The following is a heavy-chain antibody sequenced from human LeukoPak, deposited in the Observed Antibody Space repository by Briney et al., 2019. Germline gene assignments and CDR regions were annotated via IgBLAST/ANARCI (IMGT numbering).Heavy chain of an antibody. D-gene: IGHD2-2*01. CDR1: GYTFTGYY. CDR2: IHHNSGGT. J-gene: IGHJ4*02. CDR3: ASDLVPAAF. Sequence: ASVKLSCKASGYTFTGYYMHWVRQAPGKGLEWMGWIHHNSGGTNYAQKFQGGVTMTRDTSISTAYMKLSRLRSDDTAVYYCASDLVPAAFWGQGTLVTVSS. V-gene: IGHV1-2*02.